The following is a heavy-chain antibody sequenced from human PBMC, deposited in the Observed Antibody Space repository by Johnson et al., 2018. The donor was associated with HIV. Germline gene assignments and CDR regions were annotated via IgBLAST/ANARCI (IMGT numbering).Heavy chain of an antibody. Sequence: QVQLVESGGGVVRPGGSLRLSCAASGFTFSSYAMHWVRQAPGKGLEWVAVIWYDGSNKYYADSVKGRFTLPRDNSKNTLYLPRNSLRAEDAAVYYCAKQQLVPDDAFDVWGQGTTVTVAS. CDR1: GFTFSSYA. D-gene: IGHD6-6*01. CDR3: AKQQLVPDDAFDV. J-gene: IGHJ3*01. V-gene: IGHV3-33*06. CDR2: IWYDGSNK.